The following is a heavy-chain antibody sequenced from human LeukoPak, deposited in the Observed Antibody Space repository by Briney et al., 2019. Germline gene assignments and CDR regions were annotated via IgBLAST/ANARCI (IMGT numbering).Heavy chain of an antibody. CDR2: ITPSGRGA. CDR1: GDTFTDHY. CDR3: ARQDEAGYYFDY. V-gene: IGHV1-2*02. Sequence: ASVQVSCKASGDTFTDHYVQWVRQAPGQGLEWMGWITPSGRGANSAQKFQGRLTLSRDTSISTVYMELTRLTSDDTAIYYCARQDEAGYYFDYWGQGTLVTVSS. J-gene: IGHJ4*02.